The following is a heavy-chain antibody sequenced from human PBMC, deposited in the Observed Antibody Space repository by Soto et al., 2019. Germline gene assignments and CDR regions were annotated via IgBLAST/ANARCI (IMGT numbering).Heavy chain of an antibody. V-gene: IGHV1-69*02. D-gene: IGHD1-26*01. Sequence: GASVKVSCKASGGTISSYTISWVRQAPGQGLEWMGRIIAILGIANYAQKFQGRVTITADKSTSTAYMELSSLRSEDTAVYYCASYGGVGYDIWGHGTMVTVSS. CDR2: IIAILGIA. CDR3: ASYGGVGYDI. CDR1: GGTISSYT. J-gene: IGHJ3*02.